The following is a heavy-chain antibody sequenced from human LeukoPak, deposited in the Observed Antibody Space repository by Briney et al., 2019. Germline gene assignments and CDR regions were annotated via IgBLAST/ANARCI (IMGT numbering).Heavy chain of an antibody. J-gene: IGHJ5*02. V-gene: IGHV3-21*01. CDR1: GFTFTAYT. CDR3: AAGSTNCYSCGWFDP. Sequence: PGGSLRLSCAASGFTFTAYTMNWVRQAPGKGLEWVSSISTTSDYIYYADSVRGRFTISRDNAKNSLFLQMNSLRADDTAVYYCAAGSTNCYSCGWFDPWGQGTLVTVSS. CDR2: ISTTSDYI. D-gene: IGHD2-2*01.